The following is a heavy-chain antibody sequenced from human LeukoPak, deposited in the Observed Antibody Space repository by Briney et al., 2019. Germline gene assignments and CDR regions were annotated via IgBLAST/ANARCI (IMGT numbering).Heavy chain of an antibody. V-gene: IGHV4-59*01. CDR3: ARLARLSLIRGVTGYHSLDV. D-gene: IGHD3-10*01. J-gene: IGHJ6*04. CDR1: SGFTNSFY. CDR2: LYYSGAT. Sequence: SETLSLTCTVSSGFTNSFYWSWIRQPTGGGLEWMGYLYYSGATNYNPSLKSRVTISIDTSKNQFSLKLSSVTAADTAVYYCARLARLSLIRGVTGYHSLDVWGKGTKVTVSS.